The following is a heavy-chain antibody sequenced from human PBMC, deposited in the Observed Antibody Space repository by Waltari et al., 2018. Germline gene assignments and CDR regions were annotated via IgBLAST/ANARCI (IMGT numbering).Heavy chain of an antibody. V-gene: IGHV4-61*02. CDR1: GGSISSGSSS. Sequence: QVQLQESGPGLVKPSQTLSLTCTVSGGSISSGSSSWNWIRPPAGKGLGWIGRIYTSGSTNYNPSLKSRVTISVDTSKNQFSLKLSSVTAADTAVYYCAREGYGGDFWSGDYYYYYYMDVWGKGTTVTVSS. D-gene: IGHD3-3*01. CDR2: IYTSGST. CDR3: AREGYGGDFWSGDYYYYYYMDV. J-gene: IGHJ6*03.